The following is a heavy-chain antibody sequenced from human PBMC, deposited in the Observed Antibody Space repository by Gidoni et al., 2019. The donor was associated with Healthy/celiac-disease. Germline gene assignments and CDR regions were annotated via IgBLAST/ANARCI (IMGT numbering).Heavy chain of an antibody. CDR3: AFQSRPEFFDY. CDR2: IYSGGST. CDR1: GFTVGSNY. Sequence: EVQLVESGGGLIQPGGSLRRSCAASGFTVGSNYMSWVRQAPGKGLEWVSVIYSGGSTYYADSVKGRFTISRDNSKNTLYLQMNSLRAEDTAVYYCAFQSRPEFFDYWGQGTLVTVSS. V-gene: IGHV3-53*01. J-gene: IGHJ4*02.